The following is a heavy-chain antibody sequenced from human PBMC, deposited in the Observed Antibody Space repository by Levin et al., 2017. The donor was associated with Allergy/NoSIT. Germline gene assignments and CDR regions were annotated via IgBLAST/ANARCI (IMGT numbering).Heavy chain of an antibody. V-gene: IGHV3-7*01. D-gene: IGHD6-19*01. Sequence: GGSLRLSCAASGFIFSYYWMTWVRQAPGKGLEWVANVKEDGSETYYVDSVKGRFTISRDNAKNSLYLQMNSLRVEDTAVYYCGTGRRSGWPLDYWGQGILVTVSS. CDR2: VKEDGSET. CDR1: GFIFSYYW. CDR3: GTGRRSGWPLDY. J-gene: IGHJ4*02.